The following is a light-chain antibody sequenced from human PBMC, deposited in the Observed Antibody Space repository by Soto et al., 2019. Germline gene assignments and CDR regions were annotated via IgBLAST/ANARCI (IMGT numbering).Light chain of an antibody. CDR1: QSIGSW. Sequence: DLQMTQSPSTLSASVGDGATLSCRASQSIGSWLAWSQQKPGRAPKLPIYDASRLQSGVPSRFSGTVSGTEFTLSISSLQPDDFAIYYCLQYKSYPWTFGQGTRLEIK. CDR3: LQYKSYPWT. CDR2: DAS. V-gene: IGKV1-5*01. J-gene: IGKJ5*01.